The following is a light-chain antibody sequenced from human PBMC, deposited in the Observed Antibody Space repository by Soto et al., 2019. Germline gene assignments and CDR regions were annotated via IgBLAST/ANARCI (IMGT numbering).Light chain of an antibody. V-gene: IGKV1-39*01. CDR3: QQTYSIPQT. J-gene: IGKJ1*01. Sequence: DIQLTQSPSFLSASVGDRVTITCRASQGISSYLNWYQQKPGKAPKLLIYAASKLQIGVPSHFSGSGSGTDFTLTISSLQPEDFAIYYCQQTYSIPQTFGQGTKVDI. CDR1: QGISSY. CDR2: AAS.